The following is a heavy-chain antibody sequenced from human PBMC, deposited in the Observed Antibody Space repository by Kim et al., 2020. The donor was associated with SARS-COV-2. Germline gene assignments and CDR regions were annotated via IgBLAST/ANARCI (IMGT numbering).Heavy chain of an antibody. V-gene: IGHV3-30*18. CDR3: AKDGVAYCGGDCYQDY. D-gene: IGHD2-21*01. J-gene: IGHJ4*01. Sequence: GGSLRLSCAASGFTFSSYGMHWVRQAPGKGLEWVAVISYDGSNKYYADSVKGRFTISRDNSKNTLYLQMNSLRAEDTAVYYCAKDGVAYCGGDCYQDYWG. CDR2: ISYDGSNK. CDR1: GFTFSSYG.